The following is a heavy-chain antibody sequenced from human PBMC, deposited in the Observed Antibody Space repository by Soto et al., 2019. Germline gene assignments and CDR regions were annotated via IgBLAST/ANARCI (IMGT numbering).Heavy chain of an antibody. V-gene: IGHV4-31*03. D-gene: IGHD3-3*01. J-gene: IGHJ6*02. CDR2: IYYSGST. CDR1: GGSISSGGYY. Sequence: PSETLSLTCTVSGGSISSGGYYWSWIRQHPGKGLEWIGYIYYSGSTYYKPSLKSRVTISVDTSKNQFSLKLSSVTAADTAVYYCARDRVFWSGYSQEDIDYYYYGMDVWGQGTTVTVS. CDR3: ARDRVFWSGYSQEDIDYYYYGMDV.